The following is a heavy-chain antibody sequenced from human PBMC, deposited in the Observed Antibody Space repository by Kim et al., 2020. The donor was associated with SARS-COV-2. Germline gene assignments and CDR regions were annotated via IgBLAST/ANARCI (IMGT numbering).Heavy chain of an antibody. D-gene: IGHD2-2*01. CDR1: GFSLSTSGMC. Sequence: SGPTLVNPTQTLTLTCTFSGFSLSTSGMCVSWVSQPPGKALEWLARIDWDDDRYYSTSLKTRLTISKDTSKNQVVLTMTNMDPVDTASYYCARIRCSCRSSGCQAAYFDYWGQGTLVTVSS. CDR3: ARIRCSCRSSGCQAAYFDY. V-gene: IGHV2-70*11. J-gene: IGHJ4*02. CDR2: IDWDDDR.